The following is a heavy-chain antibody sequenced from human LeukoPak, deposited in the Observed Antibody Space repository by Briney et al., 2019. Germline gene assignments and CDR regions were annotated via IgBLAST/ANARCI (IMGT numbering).Heavy chain of an antibody. CDR3: AREQTSRGYYYYYYYMDV. D-gene: IGHD3-22*01. V-gene: IGHV3-7*01. CDR2: IKQDGSEK. CDR1: GFTFSDAW. J-gene: IGHJ6*03. Sequence: PGGSLRLSCAVSGFTFSDAWVSWVRQAPGRGLEWVANIKQDGSEKYSVDSVKGRFTISRDNAKNSLYLQMNSLRAEDSATYYCAREQTSRGYYYYYYYMDVWGKGTTVTVSS.